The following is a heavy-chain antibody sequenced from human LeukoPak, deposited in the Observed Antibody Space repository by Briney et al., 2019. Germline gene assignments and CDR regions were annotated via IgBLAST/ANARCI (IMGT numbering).Heavy chain of an antibody. CDR1: GGSISSYY. CDR3: ARDSRRGYSGYDYPY. Sequence: PSETLSLTCTVSGGSISSYYWSWIRQPAGMGLEWIGRIYTSGSTNYNPSLKSRVTMSVDTSKNQFSLKLSSVTAADTAVYYCARDSRRGYSGYDYPYWGQGTLVTVSS. CDR2: IYTSGST. V-gene: IGHV4-4*07. D-gene: IGHD5-12*01. J-gene: IGHJ4*02.